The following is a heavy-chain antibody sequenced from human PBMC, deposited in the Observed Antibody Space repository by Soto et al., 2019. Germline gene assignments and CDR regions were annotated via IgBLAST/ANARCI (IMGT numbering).Heavy chain of an antibody. CDR2: IDTDGSTGGT. Sequence: EVRLVESGGALVPPGGSLRLTCEASGFTFSGHWMHWVRRAPGKGLVWVSHIDTDGSTGGTSYADSVKGRFTVSRDDSNDRLYLQMNDRRVEDTAVSYCARGRGTYYADSWGQGPLVTVSS. V-gene: IGHV3-74*03. D-gene: IGHD1-26*01. J-gene: IGHJ4*02. CDR3: ARGRGTYYADS. CDR1: GFTFSGHW.